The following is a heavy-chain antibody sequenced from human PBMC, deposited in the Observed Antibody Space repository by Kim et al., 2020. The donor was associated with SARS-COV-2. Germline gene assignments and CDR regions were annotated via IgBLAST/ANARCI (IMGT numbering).Heavy chain of an antibody. CDR2: IFYTGST. D-gene: IGHD2-15*01. J-gene: IGHJ5*02. CDR1: GGSISSGDYY. Sequence: SETLSLTCTVSGGSISSGDYYLSWIRQPPGKGLEWIGYIFYTGSTYYNPSLKSRVTISVDTSKNQFSLKLTSVTAADTAVYYCARINYCRGGTCYSGWFDPWGQGTLVTVSS. V-gene: IGHV4-30-4*01. CDR3: ARINYCRGGTCYSGWFDP.